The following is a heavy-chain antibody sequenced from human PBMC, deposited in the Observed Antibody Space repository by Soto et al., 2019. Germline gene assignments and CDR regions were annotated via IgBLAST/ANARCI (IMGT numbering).Heavy chain of an antibody. V-gene: IGHV1-18*01. J-gene: IGHJ5*02. Sequence: QIQLVQSGAEVKKPGASVKVSCKVSGYKFTSYGINWVRQAPGQGLEWMGWVTAYNDNVKYAEKFQGRVTMTADTATTKAYIQLNNTGPEVTAVFYCARYDFWSGYSQDRWGQGNLVTVAS. CDR3: ARYDFWSGYSQDR. CDR2: VTAYNDNV. CDR1: GYKFTSYG. D-gene: IGHD3-3*01.